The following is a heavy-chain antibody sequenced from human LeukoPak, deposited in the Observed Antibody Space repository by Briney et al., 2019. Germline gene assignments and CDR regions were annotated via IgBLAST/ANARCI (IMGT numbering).Heavy chain of an antibody. CDR2: INPNSGGT. CDR3: ARDDYGGNSGLFDY. J-gene: IGHJ4*01. Sequence: GASVKVSCKASGYTFTGYYMHWVRQAPGQGLEWMGWINPNSGGTNYAQKFQGRVTITTETSTSTAYMELRSLRCDDTAVYYCARDDYGGNSGLFDYWGHGTLVTVSS. CDR1: GYTFTGYY. D-gene: IGHD4-23*01. V-gene: IGHV1-2*02.